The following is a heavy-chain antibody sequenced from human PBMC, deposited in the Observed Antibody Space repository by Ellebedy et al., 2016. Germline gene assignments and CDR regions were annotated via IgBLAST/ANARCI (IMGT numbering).Heavy chain of an antibody. V-gene: IGHV3-11*05. Sequence: GESLKISXAASGFTFSDYYMSWIRQAPGKGLEWVSYISSSSSYTNYADSVKGRFTISRDNAKNSLYLQMNSLRAEDTAVYYCARDLKIGSSSGQGYWGQGTLVTVSS. CDR3: ARDLKIGSSSGQGY. J-gene: IGHJ4*02. CDR1: GFTFSDYY. CDR2: ISSSSSYT. D-gene: IGHD6-6*01.